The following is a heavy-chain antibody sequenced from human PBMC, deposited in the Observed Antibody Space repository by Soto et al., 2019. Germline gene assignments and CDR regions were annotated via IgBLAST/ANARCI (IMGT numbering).Heavy chain of an antibody. J-gene: IGHJ3*02. CDR3: AKDHQIQLWLRSESAAFDI. CDR1: GFTFSSYG. V-gene: IGHV3-30*18. D-gene: IGHD5-18*01. CDR2: ISYDGSNK. Sequence: QVQLVESGGGVVQPGRSLRLSCAASGFTFSSYGMHWVRQAPGKGLEWVAVISYDGSNKYYADSVKGRFTISRDNSKNTLYLQMNSLRAEDTAVYYCAKDHQIQLWLRSESAAFDIWGQGTMVTVSS.